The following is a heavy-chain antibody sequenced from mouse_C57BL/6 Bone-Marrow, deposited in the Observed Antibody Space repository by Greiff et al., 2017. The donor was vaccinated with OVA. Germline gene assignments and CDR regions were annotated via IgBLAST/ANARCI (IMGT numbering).Heavy chain of an antibody. J-gene: IGHJ3*01. CDR3: ARCLYGRGAWFAY. CDR2: IYPRSGNT. CDR1: GYTFTSYG. D-gene: IGHD1-1*01. V-gene: IGHV1-81*01. Sequence: QVQLQQSGAELARPGASVKLSCKASGYTFTSYGISWVKQRTGQGLEWIGEIYPRSGNTYYNEKFKGKATLTADKSSSTAYMELRSLTSEDSAVYFGARCLYGRGAWFAYWGQGTLVTVSA.